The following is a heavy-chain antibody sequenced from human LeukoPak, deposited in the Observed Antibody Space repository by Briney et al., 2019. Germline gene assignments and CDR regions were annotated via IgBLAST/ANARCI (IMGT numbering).Heavy chain of an antibody. CDR2: ISAHDGST. V-gene: IGHV3-23*01. D-gene: IGHD2-15*01. CDR1: GFTFSNYA. J-gene: IGHJ4*02. CDR3: AKGYCSGGSCGFDY. Sequence: GGSLRLSCAASGFTFSNYAMNWARQAPGKGLQWVSAISAHDGSTYYADSVKGRFTISRDNSKNTLYLQMNSLRAEDTAVYYCAKGYCSGGSCGFDYWGQGTLVTVSS.